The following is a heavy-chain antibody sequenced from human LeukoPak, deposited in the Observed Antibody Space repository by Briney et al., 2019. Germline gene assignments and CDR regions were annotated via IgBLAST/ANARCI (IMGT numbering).Heavy chain of an antibody. CDR1: DDSFSSNY. CDR3: ARDLVTVTKGFDI. Sequence: SETLSLTCAVSDDSFSSNYWTWIRQPPGKGLEWIGYISYIGRTNYNPSLKSRVTISIDTSKNQFSLKLTSVTAAATAVYYWARDLVTVTKGFDIWGQGTMVSVSS. V-gene: IGHV4-59*01. CDR2: ISYIGRT. D-gene: IGHD4-17*01. J-gene: IGHJ3*02.